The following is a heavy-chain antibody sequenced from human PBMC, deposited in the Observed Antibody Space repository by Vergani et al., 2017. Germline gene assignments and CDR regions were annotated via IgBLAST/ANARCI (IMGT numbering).Heavy chain of an antibody. CDR3: ARTYSSSSHVDD. CDR2: IDWDDDK. Sequence: QVTLKESGPALVKPTQTLTLTCTFSGFSLSTSGMRVSWIRQPPGKALEWLARIDWDDDKFYSTSLKTRLTISKDTSKNQVVLTMTTMDPVDTATYYCARTYSSSSHVDDWGQGTLVTVSS. J-gene: IGHJ4*02. CDR1: GFSLSTSGMR. V-gene: IGHV2-70*04. D-gene: IGHD6-6*01.